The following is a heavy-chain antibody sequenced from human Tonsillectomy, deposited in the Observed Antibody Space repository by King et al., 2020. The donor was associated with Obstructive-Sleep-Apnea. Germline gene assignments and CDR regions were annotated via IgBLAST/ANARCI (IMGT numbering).Heavy chain of an antibody. CDR2: IYYSGST. J-gene: IGHJ4*02. V-gene: IGHV4-39*07. Sequence: QLQESGPGLVKPSETLSLTCTVSGGSISSSNYYWAWIRQPPGKGLEWIGRIYYSGSTYYNPSLKSRVTMSVDTSKNQFSLKLTSVTAADTAVYYCARDPYSYFDYWGQGTLVTVSS. CDR3: ARDPYSYFDY. CDR1: GGSISSSNYY. D-gene: IGHD1-26*01.